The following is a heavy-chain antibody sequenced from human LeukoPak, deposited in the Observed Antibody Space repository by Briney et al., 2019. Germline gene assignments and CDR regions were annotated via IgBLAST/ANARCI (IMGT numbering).Heavy chain of an antibody. CDR3: ARVIIMVRGGIRYNWFDP. D-gene: IGHD3-10*01. CDR1: GGSISSSSYY. Sequence: TSSETLSLTCTVSGGSISSSSYYWGWIRQPPGKGLEWIGSIYYSGSTYYNPSLKSRVTTSVDTSKNQFSLKLSSVTAADTAVYYCARVIIMVRGGIRYNWFDPWGQGTLVTVSS. J-gene: IGHJ5*02. V-gene: IGHV4-39*07. CDR2: IYYSGST.